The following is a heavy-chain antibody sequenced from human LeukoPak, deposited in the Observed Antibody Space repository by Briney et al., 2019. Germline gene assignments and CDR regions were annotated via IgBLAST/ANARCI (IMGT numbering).Heavy chain of an antibody. J-gene: IGHJ4*02. CDR1: GFTLRSYA. CDR2: IRGSGGST. V-gene: IGHV3-23*01. D-gene: IGHD5-18*01. Sequence: GGSLRLSCAASGFTLRSYAMSGVRQAPGKGGEWVSAIRGSGGSTYYGDCVKGRFTISRDNSKNTLYLQMNSLRAGDRAVYYSAKDHAGSSYGRHPFDYWGQGTLVTVSS. CDR3: AKDHAGSSYGRHPFDY.